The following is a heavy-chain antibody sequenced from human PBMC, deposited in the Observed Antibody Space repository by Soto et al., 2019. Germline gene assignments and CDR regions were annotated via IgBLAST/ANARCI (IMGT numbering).Heavy chain of an antibody. J-gene: IGHJ5*02. CDR2: INPDSGGT. CDR1: GYTFTGYY. Sequence: ASVKVSCKAFGYTFTGYYLHWVRQAPGQGLEWMGWINPDSGGTHYAEKFQGWVTMTRDTSISTAYMELSRLRFDDTALYYCARGATIDRAIVTSWFDPWGQGTLVTVSS. D-gene: IGHD5-18*01. V-gene: IGHV1-2*04. CDR3: ARGATIDRAIVTSWFDP.